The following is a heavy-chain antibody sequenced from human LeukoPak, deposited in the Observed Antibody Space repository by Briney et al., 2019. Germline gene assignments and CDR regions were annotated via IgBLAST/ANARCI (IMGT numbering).Heavy chain of an antibody. D-gene: IGHD2-15*01. V-gene: IGHV1-18*01. CDR1: GYTFTSYG. J-gene: IGHJ5*02. Sequence: ASVKVSCKASGYTFTSYGISWVRQGPGQGLEWVGWISAYNGNTNYAQKLQGRVTMTTDTSTSTAYMELRSLRSDDTAVYYCARGYCSGGSCYGGHWFDPWGQGTLVTVSS. CDR2: ISAYNGNT. CDR3: ARGYCSGGSCYGGHWFDP.